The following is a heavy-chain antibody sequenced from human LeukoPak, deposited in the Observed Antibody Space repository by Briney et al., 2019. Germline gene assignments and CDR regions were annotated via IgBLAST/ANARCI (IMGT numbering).Heavy chain of an antibody. CDR3: ARTIAAAGPYYYYYYGMDV. D-gene: IGHD6-13*01. J-gene: IGHJ6*02. V-gene: IGHV4-59*08. Sequence: SETLSLTCTVSGGSISSYYWSWIRQPPGKGLEGIGYIYYSGSTNYNPSLKSRVTISVDTSKNQFSLKLSSVTAADTAVYYCARTIAAAGPYYYYYYGMDVWGQGTTVTVSS. CDR1: GGSISSYY. CDR2: IYYSGST.